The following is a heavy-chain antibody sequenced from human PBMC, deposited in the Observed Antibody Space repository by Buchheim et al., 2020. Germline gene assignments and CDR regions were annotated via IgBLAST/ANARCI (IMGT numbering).Heavy chain of an antibody. J-gene: IGHJ6*02. D-gene: IGHD3-22*01. V-gene: IGHV4-34*01. CDR3: ARDPLFYYTDDGLDV. CDR2: INHSGST. Sequence: QVQLQQWGAGLLKPSETLSLTCAVYGGSFSGYYWSWIRQPPGKGLEWIGEINHSGSTNYNPSLKSRVTISVDPSKNQFSLKLSSVTAADMAVYYCARDPLFYYTDDGLDVWGQGTT. CDR1: GGSFSGYY.